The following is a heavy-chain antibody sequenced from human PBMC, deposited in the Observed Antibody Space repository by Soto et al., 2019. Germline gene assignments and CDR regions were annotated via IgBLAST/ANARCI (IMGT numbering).Heavy chain of an antibody. CDR1: GGSFRGYF. Sequence: SETLSLTCAVSGGSFRGYFLSWIRQSPDKGLEWIGEVNDSGSTYYNPSFKSRLTISVDTSKSQISLTLTSVTAADSAVYYCQGGDFWGQGTQVTVYS. CDR3: QGGDF. V-gene: IGHV4-34*01. CDR2: VNDSGST. J-gene: IGHJ4*02. D-gene: IGHD3-16*01.